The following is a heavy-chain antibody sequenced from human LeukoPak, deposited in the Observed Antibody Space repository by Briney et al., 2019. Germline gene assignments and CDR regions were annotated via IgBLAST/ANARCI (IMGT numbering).Heavy chain of an antibody. D-gene: IGHD3-22*01. CDR2: INPNSGGT. Sequence: ASVKVSCKASGYIFTDYYMHWVRQAPGQELGWMGRINPNSGGTNYAQKFQGRVTMTRDTSISTVYMELSSLRSEDTAVYYCARVGYNYYDSSGYQYYFDYWGQGTLVTVSS. CDR3: ARVGYNYYDSSGYQYYFDY. J-gene: IGHJ4*02. V-gene: IGHV1/OR15-1*04. CDR1: GYIFTDYY.